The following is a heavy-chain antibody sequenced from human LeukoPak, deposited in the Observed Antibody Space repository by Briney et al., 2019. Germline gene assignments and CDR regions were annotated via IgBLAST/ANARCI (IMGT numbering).Heavy chain of an antibody. CDR1: GYSISSGYY. D-gene: IGHD3-3*01. V-gene: IGHV4-38-2*01. Sequence: SETLSLTCAISGYSISSGYYWGWIRQPPGKGLEWIGSIYHSGSTYYNPSLKSRVTISVDTSKNQFSLKLSSVTAADTAVYYCARPKTIFGVVYPWGQGTLVTVSS. J-gene: IGHJ5*02. CDR2: IYHSGST. CDR3: ARPKTIFGVVYP.